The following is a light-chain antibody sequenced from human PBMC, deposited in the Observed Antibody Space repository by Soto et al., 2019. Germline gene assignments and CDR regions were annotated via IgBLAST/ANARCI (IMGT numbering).Light chain of an antibody. J-gene: IGKJ5*01. CDR1: LSVSRR. V-gene: IGKV3D-15*01. CDR2: DAS. CDR3: QQYNNWPPIT. Sequence: EIVLTQSPATLSLSPGERATLSCRASLSVSRRLAWYQQKPGQPPRLLIFDASNRATGIPARFSGSGSGTEFTLTISSLQSGDFAVYYCQQYNNWPPITFGQGTRLEI.